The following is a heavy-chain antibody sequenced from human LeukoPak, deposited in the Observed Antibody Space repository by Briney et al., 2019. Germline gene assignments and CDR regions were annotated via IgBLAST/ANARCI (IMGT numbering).Heavy chain of an antibody. CDR1: GFTFSGYI. D-gene: IGHD6-19*01. CDR2: IGTSGNTI. V-gene: IGHV3-48*01. Sequence: GGSLRLSCAASGFTFSGYIMNWVRQAPGKGLEWVSFIGTSGNTIYYADSVKGRFTVSRDNAKNSLFLQMNSLRAEDTAVYYCARDQWLDYWGKGTLVTVSS. CDR3: ARDQWLDY. J-gene: IGHJ4*02.